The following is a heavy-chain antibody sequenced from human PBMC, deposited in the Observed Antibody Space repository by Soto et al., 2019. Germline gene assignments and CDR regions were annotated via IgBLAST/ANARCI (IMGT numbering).Heavy chain of an antibody. CDR2: IYHSGST. J-gene: IGHJ4*02. D-gene: IGHD5-12*01. CDR1: GGSISSGGYS. CDR3: AAGGGLPRYY. Sequence: QLQLQESGSGLVKPSQTLSLTCAVSGGSISSGGYSWSWIRQPPGKGLEWIGYIYHSGSTYYNPSRKSRVAISVDRSKNQFSRKLSSVTAADTAVYYCAAGGGLPRYYWGQGTLVTVSS. V-gene: IGHV4-30-2*01.